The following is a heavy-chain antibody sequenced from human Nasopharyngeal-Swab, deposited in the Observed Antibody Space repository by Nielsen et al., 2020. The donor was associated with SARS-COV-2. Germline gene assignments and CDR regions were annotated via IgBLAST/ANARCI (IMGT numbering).Heavy chain of an antibody. V-gene: IGHV3-48*02. CDR2: ISSSSSTI. Sequence: GGSLRLSCAASGFTFSSYSMNWVRQAPGKGLEWVSYISSSSSTIYYADSVKGRFTISRDNAKNSLYLQMNSLRDEDTAVYYCAREYYDFWSGYIDYYYSMDVWGQGTTVTVSS. D-gene: IGHD3-3*01. CDR1: GFTFSSYS. J-gene: IGHJ6*02. CDR3: AREYYDFWSGYIDYYYSMDV.